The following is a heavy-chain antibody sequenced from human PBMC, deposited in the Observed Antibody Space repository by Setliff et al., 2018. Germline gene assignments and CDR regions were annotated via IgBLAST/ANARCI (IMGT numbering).Heavy chain of an antibody. J-gene: IGHJ4*02. CDR1: GASISSGTYY. CDR3: ARTGTYRYFDY. CDR2: IHYRGTT. V-gene: IGHV4-39*01. Sequence: SETLSLTCTVSGASISSGTYYWAWIRQPPGKGLEWIGRIHYRGTTYYNASLKSRVTISVDTSKNQFSLRLNSVTAADTAVYYCARTGTYRYFDYWSQGTLVTVSS. D-gene: IGHD1-26*01.